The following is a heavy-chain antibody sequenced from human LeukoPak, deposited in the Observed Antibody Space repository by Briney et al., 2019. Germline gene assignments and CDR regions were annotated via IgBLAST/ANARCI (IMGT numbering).Heavy chain of an antibody. CDR1: GFTFSNYA. J-gene: IGHJ4*02. V-gene: IGHV3-23*01. Sequence: GGSLRLSCAASGFTFSNYAMGWVRQPPGKGLEWVSGISGGGGSTSYADSVKGRFTISRDNSKNTLYLQMSSLRAEDTAIYYCAKDVRGYTYGYVDYWGQGTLVTVST. CDR3: AKDVRGYTYGYVDY. CDR2: ISGGGGST. D-gene: IGHD5-18*01.